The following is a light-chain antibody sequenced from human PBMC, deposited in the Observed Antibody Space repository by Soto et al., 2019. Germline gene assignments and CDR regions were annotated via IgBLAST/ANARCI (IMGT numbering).Light chain of an antibody. CDR3: QSADGSHSYHVV. V-gene: IGLV3-25*02. J-gene: IGLJ2*01. CDR1: TLATQY. CDR2: KAT. Sequence: SSELTQSPSLSVSPGQTAKITCSGDTLATQYAYWYQVRPGQAPLLLIHKATERPSGIPDRFSGSISGTTVTLTISRVQAEDEADYYCQSADGSHSYHVVFGGGTKRTVL.